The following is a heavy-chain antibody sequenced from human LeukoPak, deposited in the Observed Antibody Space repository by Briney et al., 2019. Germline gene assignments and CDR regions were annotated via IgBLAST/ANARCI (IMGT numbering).Heavy chain of an antibody. V-gene: IGHV3-20*04. D-gene: IGHD3-10*01. CDR3: ARDELLNRNWFDP. J-gene: IGHJ5*02. CDR2: INWNGDST. Sequence: PGGSLRLSCRGSRFKFDDYGVTWVRQAPGKGLEWVSDINWNGDSTGYAHSVRGRFTISRDNSKNSVYLQMNSLRVEDTAFYYCARDELLNRNWFDPWGQGTLVTVSS. CDR1: RFKFDDYG.